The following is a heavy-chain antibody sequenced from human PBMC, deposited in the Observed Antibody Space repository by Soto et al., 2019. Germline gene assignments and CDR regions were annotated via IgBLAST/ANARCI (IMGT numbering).Heavy chain of an antibody. V-gene: IGHV1-18*04. CDR1: CYTFTSYG. CDR2: ISAYNGNT. D-gene: IGHD2-8*01. J-gene: IGHJ6*02. CDR3: AAPHCTNGVCYSGYYYYYGMDV. Sequence: ASVKVSCKASCYTFTSYGISWVRQAPGQGLEWMGWISAYNGNTNYAQKLQGRVTMTTDTSTSTAYMELRSLRSEDTAVYYCAAPHCTNGVCYSGYYYYYGMDVWGQGTTVTVSS.